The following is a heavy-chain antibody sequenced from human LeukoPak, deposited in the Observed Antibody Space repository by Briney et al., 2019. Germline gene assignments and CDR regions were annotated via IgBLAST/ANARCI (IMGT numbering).Heavy chain of an antibody. CDR2: ISGSGDNT. J-gene: IGHJ4*02. CDR3: AKDLGGGGGSVFDS. V-gene: IGHV3-23*01. D-gene: IGHD3-16*01. Sequence: PGGSLRLSCAPSGFTFSSFAMSWVRQAPGKGLEWVSAISGSGDNTYYADSVKGRFTISRDNSKNTLHLQMSSLRAEDTAVYYCAKDLGGGGGSVFDSWGRGTLVTVSS. CDR1: GFTFSSFA.